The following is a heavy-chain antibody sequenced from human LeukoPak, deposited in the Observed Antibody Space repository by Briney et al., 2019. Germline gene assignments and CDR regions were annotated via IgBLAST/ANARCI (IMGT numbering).Heavy chain of an antibody. Sequence: VGSLRLSCAASGFTFSSYSMNWVRQAPGKGLEWVSSISSSSSYIYYADSVKGRFTISRDNAKNSLYLQMNSLRAEDTAVYYCARDEQQLDPFDYWGQGTLVTVSS. J-gene: IGHJ4*02. CDR2: ISSSSSYI. CDR3: ARDEQQLDPFDY. V-gene: IGHV3-21*01. CDR1: GFTFSSYS. D-gene: IGHD6-6*01.